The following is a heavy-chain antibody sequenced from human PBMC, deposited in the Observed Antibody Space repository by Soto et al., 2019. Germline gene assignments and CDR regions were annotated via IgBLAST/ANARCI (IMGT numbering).Heavy chain of an antibody. CDR3: ARDRRYYDSSGYYYDY. CDR1: GFTFSSYG. D-gene: IGHD3-22*01. CDR2: IWYDGSNK. V-gene: IGHV3-33*01. J-gene: IGHJ4*02. Sequence: GGSLRLSCAASGFTFSSYGMHWVRQAPGKGLEWVAVIWYDGSNKYYADSVKGRFTISRDNSKNTLYLQMNSLRAEDTAVYYCARDRRYYDSSGYYYDYWGQGTLVTVSS.